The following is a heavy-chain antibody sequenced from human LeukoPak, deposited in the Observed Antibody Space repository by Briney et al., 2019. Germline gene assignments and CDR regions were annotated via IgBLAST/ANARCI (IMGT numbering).Heavy chain of an antibody. J-gene: IGHJ4*02. CDR2: ITSSSSFI. CDR3: ARDKAILTGYSYFDY. Sequence: GGSLRLSCAASGFTFSVYSMNWVRQAPGKGLEWVSYITSSSSFIYYADSLRGRFTISRDNAKNSLYLQMNSLRAEDTAVYYCARDKAILTGYSYFDYWGQGTLVTVSS. CDR1: GFTFSVYS. D-gene: IGHD3-9*01. V-gene: IGHV3-21*06.